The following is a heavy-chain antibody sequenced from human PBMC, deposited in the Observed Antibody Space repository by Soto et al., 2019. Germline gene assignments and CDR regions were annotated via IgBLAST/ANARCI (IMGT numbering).Heavy chain of an antibody. CDR2: ISPGSRYP. Sequence: GGSLRLSCAVSGFTFGDSYISWIRQAPWKGLEWLSYISPGSRYPAYADSVKGRFTISRDNAKRSLYLQMMSLTAEDTAIYYCVRGGGGGLFDPCGQRTILAVSS. V-gene: IGHV3-11*06. J-gene: IGHJ5*02. CDR1: GFTFGDSY. CDR3: VRGGGGGLFDP. D-gene: IGHD2-15*01.